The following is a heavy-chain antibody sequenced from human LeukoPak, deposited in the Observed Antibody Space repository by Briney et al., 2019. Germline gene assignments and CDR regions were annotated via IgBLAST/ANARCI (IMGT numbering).Heavy chain of an antibody. J-gene: IGHJ3*02. CDR1: GFTFSSYG. V-gene: IGHV3-30*18. CDR2: ISYDGSNK. D-gene: IGHD6-6*01. Sequence: GGSLRLSCAASGFTFSSYGMHWVRQAPGKGLEWVAVISYDGSNKYYADSVKGRFTISRDNSKNTLYLQMNSLRAEDTAVYYCAKDPGVPGAFDIWGQGTMVTVSS. CDR3: AKDPGVPGAFDI.